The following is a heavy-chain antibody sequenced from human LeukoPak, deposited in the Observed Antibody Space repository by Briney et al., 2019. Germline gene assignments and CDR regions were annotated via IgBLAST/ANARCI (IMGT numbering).Heavy chain of an antibody. V-gene: IGHV3-48*01. CDR2: ISSSSATI. J-gene: IGHJ6*03. Sequence: GGSLRLSCEGSGFSLSAYNMNWVRQAPGKGLESVSYISSSSATIFYADSVKGRFTISRDNAKNSLYLQMNSLRPEDTAVYFCARDRHVPGLYYYYMDVRGKGTTVTVSS. CDR3: ARDRHVPGLYYYYMDV. CDR1: GFSLSAYN. D-gene: IGHD6-6*01.